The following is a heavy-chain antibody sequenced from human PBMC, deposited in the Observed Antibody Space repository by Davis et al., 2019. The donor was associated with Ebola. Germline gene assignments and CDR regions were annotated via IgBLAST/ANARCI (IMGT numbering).Heavy chain of an antibody. V-gene: IGHV1-69*13. CDR1: GGTFSSYG. J-gene: IGHJ4*02. CDR2: IIPVFGIP. CDR3: ARDRYSDGSGYFFEQSH. Sequence: SVKVSCKASGGTFSSYGISWVRQAPGQGLDWMGGIIPVFGIPKYAQKFQGRVTITADESTSPAYMELSSLRSEDTAVYYCARDRYSDGSGYFFEQSHWGQGTLVTVSS. D-gene: IGHD3-22*01.